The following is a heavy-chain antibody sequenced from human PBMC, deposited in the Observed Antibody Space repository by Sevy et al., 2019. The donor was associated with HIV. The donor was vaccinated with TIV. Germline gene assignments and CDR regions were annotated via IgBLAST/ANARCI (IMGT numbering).Heavy chain of an antibody. D-gene: IGHD2-2*01. Sequence: ASVKVSCKASGGTFSSYAISWVRQAPGQGLEWMGGIIPILGIANYAQKFQGRVTITADKSTSTAYMELRSLRSEDTAVYYCARDVTDGDIVVVPAASYDGFDVWGQGTMVTVSS. J-gene: IGHJ3*01. V-gene: IGHV1-69*10. CDR1: GGTFSSYA. CDR3: ARDVTDGDIVVVPAASYDGFDV. CDR2: IIPILGIA.